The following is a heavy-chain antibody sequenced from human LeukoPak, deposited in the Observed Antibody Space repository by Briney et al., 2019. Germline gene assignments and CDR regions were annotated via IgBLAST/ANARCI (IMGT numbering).Heavy chain of an antibody. J-gene: IGHJ4*02. V-gene: IGHV1-2*02. CDR3: ARERHSGYDFAY. Sequence: ASVKVSCKASGYTFTCYYMHWVRQAPGQGLEWMGWINPNSGGTNYAQKFQGRVTMTRDTSISTAYMELSRLRSDDTAVYYCARERHSGYDFAYWGQGTLVTVSS. CDR2: INPNSGGT. CDR1: GYTFTCYY. D-gene: IGHD5-12*01.